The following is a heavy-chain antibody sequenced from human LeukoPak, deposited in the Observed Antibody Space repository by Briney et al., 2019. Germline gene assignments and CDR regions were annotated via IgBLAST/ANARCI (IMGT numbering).Heavy chain of an antibody. CDR2: IIPIFGTA. J-gene: IGHJ4*02. CDR1: GGTFSSYA. CDR3: ACERGYSYGYLNYFDY. V-gene: IGHV1-69*06. Sequence: SVKVSCKASGGTFSSYAISWVRQAPGQGLEWMGGIIPIFGTANYAQKFQGRVTITADKSASTAYMELSSLRSEDTAVYYCACERGYSYGYLNYFDYWGQGTLVTVSS. D-gene: IGHD5-18*01.